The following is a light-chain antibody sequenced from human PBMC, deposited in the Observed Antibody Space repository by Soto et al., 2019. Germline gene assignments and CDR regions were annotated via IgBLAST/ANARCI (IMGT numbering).Light chain of an antibody. J-gene: IGKJ4*01. V-gene: IGKV3-20*01. CDR1: QSVSSCF. Sequence: EIVLTQSPGTLSLSPGERATLSCRASQSVSSCFLAWYQQKPDQAPRLLIYGASSRATGIPDWFSGSGSGTDFTLTISRLEPEDFAVYYCQQYDSSPRTFGGGTKVEIK. CDR3: QQYDSSPRT. CDR2: GAS.